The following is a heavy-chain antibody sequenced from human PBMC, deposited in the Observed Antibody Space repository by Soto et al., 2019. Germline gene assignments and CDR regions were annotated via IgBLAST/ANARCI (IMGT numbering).Heavy chain of an antibody. V-gene: IGHV4-34*01. J-gene: IGHJ6*03. Sequence: SETLSLTCAVYGGSFSGYYWSWIRQPPGKGLEWIGEINHSGSTNYNPSLKSRVTISVDTSKNQFSLKLSSVTAADTAVYYCARFRGHCSGGSCYSPVGYYYYMDVWGKGTTVTV. D-gene: IGHD2-15*01. CDR3: ARFRGHCSGGSCYSPVGYYYYMDV. CDR1: GGSFSGYY. CDR2: INHSGST.